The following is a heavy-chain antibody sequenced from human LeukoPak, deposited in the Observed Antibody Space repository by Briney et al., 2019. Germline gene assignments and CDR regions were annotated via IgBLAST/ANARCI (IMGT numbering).Heavy chain of an antibody. V-gene: IGHV1-2*02. D-gene: IGHD6-13*01. CDR1: GYTLTGYY. Sequence: ASVKVSCKASGYTLTGYYMHWVRQAPGQGLEWMGWINPNSGGTNYAQKFQGRVTMTRDTSISTAYMELSRLRSDDTAVYYCARELGKQQHLSYWGQGTLVTVSS. CDR2: INPNSGGT. J-gene: IGHJ4*02. CDR3: ARELGKQQHLSY.